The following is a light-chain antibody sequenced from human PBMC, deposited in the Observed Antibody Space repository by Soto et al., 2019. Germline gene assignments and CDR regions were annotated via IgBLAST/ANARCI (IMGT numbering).Light chain of an antibody. V-gene: IGKV3-11*01. Sequence: IVLTQSPATLSLSPGERATLSCRASQSVSRYLAWYQQKPGQAPRLLIYDASNRATGIPARFSGSGSGTDFTLTISSLEPEDFATYYCQQLNRFPRTFGQGTKVEV. CDR2: DAS. J-gene: IGKJ1*01. CDR3: QQLNRFPRT. CDR1: QSVSRY.